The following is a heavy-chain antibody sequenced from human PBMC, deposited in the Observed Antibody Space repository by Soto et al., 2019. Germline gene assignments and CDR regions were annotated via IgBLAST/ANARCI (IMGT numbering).Heavy chain of an antibody. CDR3: ARDAIRSGWSPAYFNY. CDR2: ISYDGSNK. V-gene: IGHV3-30-3*01. J-gene: IGHJ4*02. D-gene: IGHD6-19*01. Sequence: QVQLVESGGGVVQPGRSLRLSCAASGFTFSSYAMHWVRQAPGKGLEWVAVISYDGSNKYYADSMKGRFTISRDNSKNTLYLQMNSLRAEDTAVYYCARDAIRSGWSPAYFNYWGQGTLVTVSS. CDR1: GFTFSSYA.